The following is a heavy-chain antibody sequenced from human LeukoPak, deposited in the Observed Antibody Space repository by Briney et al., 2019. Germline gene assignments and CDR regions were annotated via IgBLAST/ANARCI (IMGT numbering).Heavy chain of an antibody. V-gene: IGHV3-74*01. CDR1: AFTFNNYW. CDR2: IKGDGSST. D-gene: IGHD1-26*01. CDR3: AKRDRTASPSGSYEYYFDY. J-gene: IGHJ4*02. Sequence: GGSLRLSCVASAFTFNNYWMHWVRQAPGKGLVWVSRIKGDGSSTNYADSVRGRFTISRDNAKNTVYLQMNSLRAEDTAVYYCAKRDRTASPSGSYEYYFDYWGQGTLVTVSS.